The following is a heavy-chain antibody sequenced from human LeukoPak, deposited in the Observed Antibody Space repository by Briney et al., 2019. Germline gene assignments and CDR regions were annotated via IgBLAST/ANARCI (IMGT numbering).Heavy chain of an antibody. V-gene: IGHV1-18*01. CDR2: ISTYNGNT. Sequence: ASVKVSCKASGYTFTSYGISWVRQAPGQGLEWMGWISTYNGNTNYAQKLQGRVTMTTDTSTSTAYMELRSLRSDDTAVYYCASEYYYDSSGSRTDDAFDIWGQGTMVTVSS. D-gene: IGHD3-22*01. CDR3: ASEYYYDSSGSRTDDAFDI. CDR1: GYTFTSYG. J-gene: IGHJ3*02.